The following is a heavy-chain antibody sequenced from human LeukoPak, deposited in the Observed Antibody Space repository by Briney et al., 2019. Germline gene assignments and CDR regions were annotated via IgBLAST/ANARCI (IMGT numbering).Heavy chain of an antibody. D-gene: IGHD3-3*01. Sequence: GGSLRLSCAASGFTFSSYWMSWVRQAPGKGLEWVANIKQDGSEKYYVDSVEGRFTISRDNAKNSLYLQMNSLRAEDTAVYYCARDASHYDFWSGATHYYMDVWGKGTTVTVSS. CDR2: IKQDGSEK. CDR3: ARDASHYDFWSGATHYYMDV. J-gene: IGHJ6*03. CDR1: GFTFSSYW. V-gene: IGHV3-7*01.